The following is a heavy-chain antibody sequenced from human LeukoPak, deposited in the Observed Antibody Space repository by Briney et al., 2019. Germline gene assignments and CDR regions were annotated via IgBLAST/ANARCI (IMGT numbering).Heavy chain of an antibody. CDR2: IYYSGST. V-gene: IGHV4-30-4*01. CDR3: AREQVAASDYYYYGMDV. CDR1: GGSISNGDYY. Sequence: SETLFLTCTVSGGSISNGDYYWSWIRQPPGKGLEWVGYIYYSGSTYYNPSLKSRVTISLDTSKNQFSLKLSSVTAADTAVYYCAREQVAASDYYYYGMDVWGQGTTVTVSS. D-gene: IGHD2-15*01. J-gene: IGHJ6*02.